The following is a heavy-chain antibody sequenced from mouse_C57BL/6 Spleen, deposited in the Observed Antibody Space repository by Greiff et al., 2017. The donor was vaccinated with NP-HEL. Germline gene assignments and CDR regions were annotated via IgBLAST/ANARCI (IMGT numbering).Heavy chain of an antibody. D-gene: IGHD2-2*01. J-gene: IGHJ4*01. V-gene: IGHV5-4*01. CDR2: ISDGGSYT. CDR1: GFTFSSYA. Sequence: EVMLVESGGGLVKPGGSLKLSCAASGFTFSSYAMSWVRQTPEKRLEWVATISDGGSYTYYPDNVKGRFTISRDNAKNHLYLQMSHLKSEDTAMYYCARDRERALYGYDGVDYAMDYWGQGTSVTVSS. CDR3: ARDRERALYGYDGVDYAMDY.